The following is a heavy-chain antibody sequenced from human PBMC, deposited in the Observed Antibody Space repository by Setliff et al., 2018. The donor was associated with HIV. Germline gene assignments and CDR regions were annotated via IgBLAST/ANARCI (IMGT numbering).Heavy chain of an antibody. D-gene: IGHD4-4*01. CDR3: ARYSNFDY. J-gene: IGHJ4*02. CDR2: IIPIFGTA. CDR1: GYTFTGYY. Sequence: SVKVSCKASGYTFTGYYMHWVRQAPGQGLEWMGRIIPIFGTANYAQKFQGRVTITADKSTSTAYMELSSLRSDDTAVYYCARYSNFDYWGQGTLVTVSS. V-gene: IGHV1-69*06.